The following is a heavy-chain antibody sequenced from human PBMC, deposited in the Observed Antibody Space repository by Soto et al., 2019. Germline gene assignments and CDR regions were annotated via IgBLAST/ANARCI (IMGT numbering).Heavy chain of an antibody. D-gene: IGHD6-13*01. CDR2: INPNSGGT. J-gene: IGHJ5*02. Sequence: GASVKVSCKASGYTFTGYYMHWVRQAPGQGLEWMGWINPNSGGTNYAQKFQGRVTMTRDTSISTAYMELSRLRFDDTAVYYCTPLAIIAAAGTGGPAQFDPWGQGTLVTVSS. CDR3: TPLAIIAAAGTGGPAQFDP. CDR1: GYTFTGYY. V-gene: IGHV1-2*02.